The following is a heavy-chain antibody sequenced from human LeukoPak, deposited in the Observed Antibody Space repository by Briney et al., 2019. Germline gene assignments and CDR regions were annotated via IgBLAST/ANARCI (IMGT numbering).Heavy chain of an antibody. Sequence: PSETLSLTCTVSGGSISSGGYYWSWIRQHPGKGLEWIGYIYYSGSTNYNPSLKSRVTISVDTSKNQFSLKLSSVTAADTAVYYCARADGDYRGWFDPWGQGTLVTVSS. CDR1: GGSISSGGYY. J-gene: IGHJ5*02. CDR3: ARADGDYRGWFDP. D-gene: IGHD4-17*01. CDR2: IYYSGST. V-gene: IGHV4-61*08.